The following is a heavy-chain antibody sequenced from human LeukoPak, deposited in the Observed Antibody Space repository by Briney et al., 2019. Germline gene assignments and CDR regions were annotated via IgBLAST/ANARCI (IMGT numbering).Heavy chain of an antibody. J-gene: IGHJ4*02. D-gene: IGHD2-15*01. V-gene: IGHV3-53*01. CDR3: ARLYCSGGSCYLDY. Sequence: GGSQRLSCAASGFTVSSNYMSWVRQAPGKGLEWVSVIYSGGSKYYADSVKGRFTISRDNSKNTLYLQMNSLRAEDTAVYYCARLYCSGGSCYLDYWGQGTLVTVSS. CDR2: IYSGGSK. CDR1: GFTVSSNY.